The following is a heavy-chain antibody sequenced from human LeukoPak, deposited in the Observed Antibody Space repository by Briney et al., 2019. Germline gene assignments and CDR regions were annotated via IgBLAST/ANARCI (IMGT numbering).Heavy chain of an antibody. Sequence: SETLSLTCTVSGASFTSNYWSWIRQPPGKGLEWIGSIYHSGSTYYNPSLKSRVTISVDTSKNQFSLKLSSVTAADTAVYYCARGGYYYDSSGYCSFDYWGQGTLVTVSS. CDR3: ARGGYYYDSSGYCSFDY. V-gene: IGHV4-38-2*02. J-gene: IGHJ4*02. CDR2: IYHSGST. D-gene: IGHD3-22*01. CDR1: GASFTSNY.